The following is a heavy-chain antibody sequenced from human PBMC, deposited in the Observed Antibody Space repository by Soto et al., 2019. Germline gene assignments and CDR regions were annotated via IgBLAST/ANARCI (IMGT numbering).Heavy chain of an antibody. CDR2: ISGSGGST. CDR1: GFTFSSYA. V-gene: IGHV3-23*01. CDR3: AKSYVDIVATIRGAYFDY. J-gene: IGHJ4*02. D-gene: IGHD5-12*01. Sequence: GESLKISCAASGFTFSSYAMSWVRQAPGKGLEWVSAISGSGGSTYYADSVKGRFTISRDNSKNTLYLQMNSLRAEDTAVYYCAKSYVDIVATIRGAYFDYWGQGTLVTVSS.